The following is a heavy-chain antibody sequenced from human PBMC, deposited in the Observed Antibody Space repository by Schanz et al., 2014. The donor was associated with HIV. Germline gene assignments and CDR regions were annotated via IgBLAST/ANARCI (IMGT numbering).Heavy chain of an antibody. J-gene: IGHJ4*02. CDR2: TSYDGTKK. Sequence: QVQLVESGGGVVQPGRSLRLSCVASGFNFNSYGMHWVRQAPGKGLEWVAVTSYDGTKKHYADSVRGRITISRDNSKNTLYLQMNSLRADDTAVYYCAKGWRGYSISSWVDYWGQGSLVTVSS. CDR1: GFNFNSYG. CDR3: AKGWRGYSISSWVDY. V-gene: IGHV3-30*18. D-gene: IGHD6-6*01.